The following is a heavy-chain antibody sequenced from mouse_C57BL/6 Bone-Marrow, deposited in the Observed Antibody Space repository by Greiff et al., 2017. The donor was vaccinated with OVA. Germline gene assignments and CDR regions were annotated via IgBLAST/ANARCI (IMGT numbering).Heavy chain of an antibody. CDR1: GYTFTSYW. CDR2: IDPNSGGT. Sequence: QVHVKQPGAELVKPGASVKLSCKASGYTFTSYWMHWVKQRPGRGLEWIGRIDPNSGGTKYNEKFKSKATLTVDKPSSTAYMQLSSLTSEDSAVYYCARKLTTVVDSWFAYWGQGTLVTVSA. V-gene: IGHV1-72*01. CDR3: ARKLTTVVDSWFAY. J-gene: IGHJ3*01. D-gene: IGHD1-1*01.